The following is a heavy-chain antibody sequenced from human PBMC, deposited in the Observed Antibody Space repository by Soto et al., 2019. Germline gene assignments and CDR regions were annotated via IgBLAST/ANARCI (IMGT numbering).Heavy chain of an antibody. Sequence: QVQLVESGGGVVQPGGSLRLSCAASGFSFNNYGMHWVRQAPGKGLEWVAVILFDGSDYWYADSVKGRFTISRDNSKNTLYLHMNSLTAEDTAVYYCVKDMGYCSGGSCYWGAYFYYYMDVWGKGTTVTVSS. CDR1: GFSFNNYG. J-gene: IGHJ6*03. D-gene: IGHD2-15*01. CDR3: VKDMGYCSGGSCYWGAYFYYYMDV. V-gene: IGHV3-30*18. CDR2: ILFDGSDY.